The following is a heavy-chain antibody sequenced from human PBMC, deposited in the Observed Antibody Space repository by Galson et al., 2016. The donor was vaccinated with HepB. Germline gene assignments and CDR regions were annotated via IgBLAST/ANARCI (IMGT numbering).Heavy chain of an antibody. J-gene: IGHJ4*02. D-gene: IGHD3-3*01. CDR3: SRVGGVTIFGVDPHPLVRFDY. CDR1: GYSFTSYA. V-gene: IGHV1-3*01. CDR2: INSGNGNT. Sequence: SCKASGYSFTSYAIHWVRQAPGQRLEWMGRINSGNGNTKYSQKFQDRFTITRDTAASTAYMELNSLRPEDKAVYYCSRVGGVTIFGVDPHPLVRFDYWGQGTLVTVSS.